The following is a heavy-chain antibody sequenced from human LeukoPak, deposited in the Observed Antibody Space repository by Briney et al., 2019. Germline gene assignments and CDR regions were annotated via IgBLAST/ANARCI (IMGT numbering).Heavy chain of an antibody. CDR2: IYYSGST. Sequence: SQTLSLTCTVSGGSISSGGYYWSWIRQHPGKGLEWIGYIYYSGSTYYNPSLKSRVTISVDTSKNQFSLRLSSVTAADTAVYYCARDPTTVTKGLDIWGQGTMVTVSS. J-gene: IGHJ3*02. V-gene: IGHV4-31*03. D-gene: IGHD4-17*01. CDR3: ARDPTTVTKGLDI. CDR1: GGSISSGGYY.